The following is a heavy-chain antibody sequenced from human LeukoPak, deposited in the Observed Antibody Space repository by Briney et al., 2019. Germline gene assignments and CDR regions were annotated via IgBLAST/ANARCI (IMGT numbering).Heavy chain of an antibody. D-gene: IGHD6-19*01. CDR3: AREGSGWYYFDY. CDR2: INSDGSST. J-gene: IGHJ4*02. Sequence: GGSLRLSCAASGFTFRSYWMHWVRQAPGKGLVWVSRINSDGSSTSYADSVKGRFTISRDNAKNTLYLQMNSLRAEDTAVYYCAREGSGWYYFDYWGQGTLVTVSS. V-gene: IGHV3-74*01. CDR1: GFTFRSYW.